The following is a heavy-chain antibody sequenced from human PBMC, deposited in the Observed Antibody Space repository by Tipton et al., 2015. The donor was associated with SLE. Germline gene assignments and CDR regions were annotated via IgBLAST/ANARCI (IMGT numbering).Heavy chain of an antibody. Sequence: SLRLSCAASGFTFSDHYMDWVRQAPGKGLEWVGRTRNKANSYTTQYAASVTGRFTISRDDSQNSLYLQLNSLKSEDTAVYYCVRLTTGYCSSVRCSAYYFMDVWGKGTTVTVSS. V-gene: IGHV3-72*01. CDR2: TRNKANSYTT. CDR3: VRLTTGYCSSVRCSAYYFMDV. D-gene: IGHD2-2*01. J-gene: IGHJ6*03. CDR1: GFTFSDHY.